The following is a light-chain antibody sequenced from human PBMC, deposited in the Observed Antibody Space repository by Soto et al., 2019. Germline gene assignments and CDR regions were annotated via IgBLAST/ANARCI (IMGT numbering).Light chain of an antibody. CDR2: EAT. CDR1: RSDNGASNS. Sequence: QSALTQPASVSGSPGQSITISCAGTRSDNGASNSVSWYQHLPGRSPTLIIYEATNRPSGVSERFSGSKAGDTASLTISGLQADDEDEYFCISYKTDDTFVFGSGTKLTVL. V-gene: IGLV2-14*01. CDR3: ISYKTDDTFV. J-gene: IGLJ1*01.